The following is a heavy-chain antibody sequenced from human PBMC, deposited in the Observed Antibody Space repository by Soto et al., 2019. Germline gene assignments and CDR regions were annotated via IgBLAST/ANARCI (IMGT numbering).Heavy chain of an antibody. V-gene: IGHV1-3*01. CDR1: GYTFTRYT. J-gene: IGHJ4*02. D-gene: IGHD1-26*01. CDR2: INPDNGNT. CDR3: ATHREGATYYFDY. Sequence: ASVKVSCKASGYTFTRYTMNWVRQAPGQRLEWMGWINPDNGNTKSSQKFQDRVIITRDTSASTAYLELSSLRSEDTAVYYCATHREGATYYFDYWGQGTLVTVSS.